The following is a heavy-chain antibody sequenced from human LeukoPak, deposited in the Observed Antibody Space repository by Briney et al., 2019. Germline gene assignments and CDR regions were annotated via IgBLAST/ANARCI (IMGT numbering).Heavy chain of an antibody. D-gene: IGHD3-22*01. V-gene: IGHV3-11*06. CDR3: ARDLGYDSSGFDY. J-gene: IGHJ4*02. CDR2: ISSSSSYI. CDR1: GFTFSDYY. Sequence: GGSLRPSCAASGFTFSDYYMSWIRQAPGKGLEWVSSISSSSSYIYYADSVKGGFTISRDNAKNSLYLQMNSLRAEDTAVYYCARDLGYDSSGFDYWGQGTLVTVSS.